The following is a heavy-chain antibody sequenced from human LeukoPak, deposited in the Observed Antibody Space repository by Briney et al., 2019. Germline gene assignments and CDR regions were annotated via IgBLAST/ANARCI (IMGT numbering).Heavy chain of an antibody. Sequence: SETLSLTCTVSGGSISSGSYYWSWIRQPAGKGLEWIGRIYTSGSTNYNPSLKSRVTISVDTSKNQFSLKLSSVTAADTAVYYCARVGRVYSSPSGGYYYYYMDVWGKGTTVTVSS. V-gene: IGHV4-61*02. CDR2: IYTSGST. D-gene: IGHD6-6*01. CDR3: ARVGRVYSSPSGGYYYYYMDV. J-gene: IGHJ6*03. CDR1: GGSISSGSYY.